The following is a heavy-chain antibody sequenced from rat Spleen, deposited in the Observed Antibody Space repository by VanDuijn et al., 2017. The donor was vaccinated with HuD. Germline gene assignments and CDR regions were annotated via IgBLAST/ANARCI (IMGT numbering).Heavy chain of an antibody. J-gene: IGHJ2*01. CDR1: GFTFSNYD. CDR2: ISPSGGST. CDR3: TRHPDYSNYFDY. D-gene: IGHD1-1*01. Sequence: EVQLVESDGGLVQPGRSLKLSCAASGFTFSNYDMAWVRQAPTKGLEWVASISPSGGSTYYRDSVKGRFTVSRDTAKSTLFLQMDSLRSEDTATYYCTRHPDYSNYFDYWGQGVMVTVSS. V-gene: IGHV5S23*01.